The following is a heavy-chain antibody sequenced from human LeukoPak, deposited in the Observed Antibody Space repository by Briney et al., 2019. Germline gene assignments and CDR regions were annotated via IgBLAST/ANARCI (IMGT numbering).Heavy chain of an antibody. CDR3: ARTTSLTASGYDY. V-gene: IGHV1-8*03. J-gene: IGHJ4*02. Sequence: ASVKVSCKTSGYTFTSYHINWVRQATGQGLEWMGWMNPYSGHRGYAQKFQGRVSITSDTSISTAYMELSSLRSEDTAVYFCARTTSLTASGYDYWGQGTLVTVSS. D-gene: IGHD4-17*01. CDR1: GYTFTSYH. CDR2: MNPYSGHR.